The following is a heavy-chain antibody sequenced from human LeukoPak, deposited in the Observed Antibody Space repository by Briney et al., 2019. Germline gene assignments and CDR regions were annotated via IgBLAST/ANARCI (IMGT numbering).Heavy chain of an antibody. CDR3: VSASRQAAAGPPYYYGMDV. V-gene: IGHV1-18*01. CDR2: ISACNGNT. D-gene: IGHD6-13*01. CDR1: GYTFTSYG. J-gene: IGHJ6*02. Sequence: GASVKVSCKASGYTFTSYGISWVRQAPGQGLEWMGWISACNGNTNYAQKLQGRVTMTTDTSTSTAYMELRSLRSDDTAVYYCVSASRQAAAGPPYYYGMDVWGQGTTVTVSS.